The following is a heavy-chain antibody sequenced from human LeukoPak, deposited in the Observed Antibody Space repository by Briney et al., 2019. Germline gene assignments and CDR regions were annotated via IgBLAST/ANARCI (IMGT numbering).Heavy chain of an antibody. CDR2: IYYSGCT. V-gene: IGHV4-59*08. D-gene: IGHD3-9*01. CDR1: GFTISDYY. J-gene: IGHJ6*03. Sequence: SETLSLTCTVSGFTISDYYWSWIRQPPGKGLEWIGYIYYSGCTNYNPSLKSRVTISVDTSTNHFSLKLSSVLTAGMSVYYRASTGRYFDPGYYYYMDVWGKGTTVTVSS. CDR3: ASTGRYFDPGYYYYMDV.